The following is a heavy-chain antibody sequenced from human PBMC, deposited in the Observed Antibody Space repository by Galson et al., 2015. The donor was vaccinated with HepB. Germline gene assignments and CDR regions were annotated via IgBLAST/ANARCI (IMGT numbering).Heavy chain of an antibody. V-gene: IGHV1-2*02. CDR3: ARTLYTSGLYYFDH. CDR2: INPNSGGT. Sequence: SVTVSCKASGSTFIDYYMHWVRQAPGQGLEWMGWINPNSGGTDYAQNFQGRVTMTRDTSIRTAYMELSRLRSDDTAVYYCARTLYTSGLYYFDHWGQGTLVTVS. D-gene: IGHD6-19*01. CDR1: GSTFIDYY. J-gene: IGHJ4*02.